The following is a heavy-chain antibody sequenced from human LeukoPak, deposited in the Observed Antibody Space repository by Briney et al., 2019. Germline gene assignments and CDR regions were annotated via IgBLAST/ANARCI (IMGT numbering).Heavy chain of an antibody. D-gene: IGHD5-18*01. J-gene: IGHJ3*02. CDR1: GFTFSRYG. CDR2: IRYDGSKK. Sequence: GGSLRLSCAVSGFTFSRYGMHWVRQAPGKGLEWVAFIRYDGSKKDYGDSVKGRFTISRDNSKNTLYLQMNSLRADDTAVYYCAGVDAAMPDAFDIWGQGTTVTVSS. CDR3: AGVDAAMPDAFDI. V-gene: IGHV3-30*02.